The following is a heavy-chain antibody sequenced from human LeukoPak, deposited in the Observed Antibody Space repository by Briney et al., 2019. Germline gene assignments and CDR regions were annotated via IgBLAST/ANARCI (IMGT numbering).Heavy chain of an antibody. J-gene: IGHJ6*03. CDR1: GYTFTSYY. V-gene: IGHV1-46*01. CDR2: INPSGGST. Sequence: ASVKVSCKASGYTFTSYYMHWLRQAPGQGLEWMGRINPSGGSTSYAQKFQGRVTMKRDTSTSTVYMELSSLRSQDTAVYYCARGEYQLLQGYYYYDMDVWGKGTTVTVSS. D-gene: IGHD2-2*01. CDR3: ARGEYQLLQGYYYYDMDV.